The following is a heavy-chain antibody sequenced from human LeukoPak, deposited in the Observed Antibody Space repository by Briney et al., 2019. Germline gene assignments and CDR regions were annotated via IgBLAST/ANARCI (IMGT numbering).Heavy chain of an antibody. CDR2: IKQDGSEK. CDR3: ARGPVDFWSGYPDY. J-gene: IGHJ4*02. V-gene: IGHV3-7*01. Sequence: PGGSLRLSCAASGFTFSSYSMSWVRQAPGKGLEWVANIKQDGSEKYYVDSVKGRFTISRDNAKNSLYLQMNSLRAEDTAVYYCARGPVDFWSGYPDYWGQGTLVAVSS. CDR1: GFTFSSYS. D-gene: IGHD3-3*01.